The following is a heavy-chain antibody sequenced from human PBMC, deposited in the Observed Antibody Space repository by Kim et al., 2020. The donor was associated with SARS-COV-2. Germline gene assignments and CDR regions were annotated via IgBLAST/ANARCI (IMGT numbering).Heavy chain of an antibody. Sequence: TYYAVAEKGRFTTSRDNAKNALYRQNNSLEAEETAVYYCARDSDYYGMDVWGQGTTVTVSS. CDR2: T. CDR3: ARDSDYYGMDV. V-gene: IGHV3-11*06. J-gene: IGHJ6*02.